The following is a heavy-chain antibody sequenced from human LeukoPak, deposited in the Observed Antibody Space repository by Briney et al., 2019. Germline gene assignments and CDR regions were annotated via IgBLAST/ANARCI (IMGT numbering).Heavy chain of an antibody. Sequence: GGSLTLSCAASGFTFSDLWMTWVRQAPGKGPEWVATIEPDGSVKYYVDSVKGRFTISRDNADNSLYLQTNSLRGEDTAVYFCARGGSDSSRYWLYWGQGTLVTVSS. CDR2: IEPDGSVK. CDR3: ARGGSDSSRYWLY. J-gene: IGHJ4*02. D-gene: IGHD6-25*01. CDR1: GFTFSDLW. V-gene: IGHV3-7*01.